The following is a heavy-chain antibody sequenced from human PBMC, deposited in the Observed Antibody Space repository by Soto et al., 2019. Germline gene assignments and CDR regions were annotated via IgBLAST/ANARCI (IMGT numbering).Heavy chain of an antibody. CDR1: DDSFRGAEYY. V-gene: IGHV4-61*08. CDR3: ARGPAYIDGWRTFDL. D-gene: IGHD6-19*01. CDR2: TYYNGDT. Sequence: SETLSLTCTVSDDSFRGAEYYWSWIRQPLGKGPEWIGYTYYNGDTKYNPALRSRVTMSEDTSKNQFSLRLSSVTAADTAVYFCARGPAYIDGWRTFDLWGRGVLVTVSS. J-gene: IGHJ4*02.